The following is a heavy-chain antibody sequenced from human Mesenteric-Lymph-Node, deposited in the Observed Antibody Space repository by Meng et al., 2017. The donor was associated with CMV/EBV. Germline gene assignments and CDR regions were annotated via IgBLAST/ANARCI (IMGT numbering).Heavy chain of an antibody. V-gene: IGHV1-18*01. CDR3: ARHSKRGILSMGDAFDM. J-gene: IGHJ3*02. CDR2: ISTYNGNT. Sequence: ASVKVSCKASGYTFTDHYMHWVRQAPGQGLEWMGWISTYNGNTNYAQNLQGRVTMTTDTSTSTAYVELRSLRSGDTAVYYCARHSKRGILSMGDAFDMWGQGTMVTVSS. D-gene: IGHD2-15*01. CDR1: GYTFTDHY.